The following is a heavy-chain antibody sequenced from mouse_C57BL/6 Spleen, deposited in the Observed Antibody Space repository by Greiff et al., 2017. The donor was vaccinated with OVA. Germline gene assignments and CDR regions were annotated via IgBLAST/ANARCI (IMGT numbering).Heavy chain of an antibody. D-gene: IGHD1-1*01. CDR2: INPNNGGT. V-gene: IGHV1-18*01. CDR3: ARKGLRSAWFAY. CDR1: GYTFTDYN. Sequence: EVKLQESGPELVKPGASVKIPCKASGYTFTDYNMDWVKQSHGKSLEWIGDINPNNGGTIYNQKFKGKATLTVDKSSSTAYMELRSLTSEDTAVYYCARKGLRSAWFAYWGQGTLVTVSA. J-gene: IGHJ3*01.